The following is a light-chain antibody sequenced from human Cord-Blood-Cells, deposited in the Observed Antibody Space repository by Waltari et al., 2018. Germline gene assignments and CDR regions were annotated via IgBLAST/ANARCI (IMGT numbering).Light chain of an antibody. CDR3: SSYTSSSTWV. V-gene: IGLV2-14*01. CDR2: DVS. CDR1: SSDVGGHNA. Sequence: SALKQPASVSGSPGPSITFSCTGTSSDVGGHNAGSWYQQHPGKAPKLMIYDVSNRPSGLSNRFSGSKSGNTASLTISGLQAEDEADYYCSSYTSSSTWVFGGGTKLTVL. J-gene: IGLJ3*02.